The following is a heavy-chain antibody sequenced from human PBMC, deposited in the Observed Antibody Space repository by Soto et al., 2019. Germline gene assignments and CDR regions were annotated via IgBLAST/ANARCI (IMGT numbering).Heavy chain of an antibody. CDR2: ISSSSSYT. CDR1: GFTFSDYY. D-gene: IGHD5-12*01. V-gene: IGHV3-11*05. Sequence: QVQLVESGGGLVKPGGSLRLSCAASGFTFSDYYMSWIRQAPGKGLEWVSYISSSSSYTNYADSVKGRFTISRDNAKNXLYLQMNSLRAEDTAVYYCARVVELGYSGYDAVDYWGKGTLVTVSS. J-gene: IGHJ4*02. CDR3: ARVVELGYSGYDAVDY.